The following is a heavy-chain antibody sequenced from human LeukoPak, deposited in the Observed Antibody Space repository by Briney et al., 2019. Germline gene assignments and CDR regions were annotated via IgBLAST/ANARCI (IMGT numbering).Heavy chain of an antibody. V-gene: IGHV4-59*01. CDR2: ISYSETT. CDR1: GGSISSFY. D-gene: IGHD5/OR15-5a*01. J-gene: IGHJ3*02. Sequence: ETLSLTCTVSGGSISSFYWSWIRQPPGKGLEYIGYISYSETTSYNPSLKSRVTISVDTSKNQFSLKLTSVTAADTAVYYCARDKGLPQAFDIWGQGTMVTVSS. CDR3: ARDKGLPQAFDI.